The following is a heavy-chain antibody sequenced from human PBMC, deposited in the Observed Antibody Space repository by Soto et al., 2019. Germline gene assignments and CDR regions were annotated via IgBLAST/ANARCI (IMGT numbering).Heavy chain of an antibody. V-gene: IGHV1-18*01. D-gene: IGHD1-26*01. CDR1: GYTFSRYY. J-gene: IGHJ4*02. Sequence: SVKVSCKTSGYTFSRYYINWVRQAPGQGLEWMGWVSAYNGNTHYEQKLQGRVTLTTDTSTSTAYMELRSLRSDDTAVYFCARGGQWDFLSDYWGQGTLVTVSS. CDR2: VSAYNGNT. CDR3: ARGGQWDFLSDY.